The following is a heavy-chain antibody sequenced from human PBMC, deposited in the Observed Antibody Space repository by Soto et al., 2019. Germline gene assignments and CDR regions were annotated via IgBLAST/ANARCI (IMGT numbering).Heavy chain of an antibody. CDR2: ISADNGNT. D-gene: IGHD3-3*01. CDR3: ARDQDLGYDFWSGYPNYYGMDV. J-gene: IGHJ6*02. V-gene: IGHV1-18*01. CDR1: GYTFTSYG. Sequence: GASVKVSCKASGYTFTSYGISWVRQAPGQRLEWMGWISADNGNTKYSQKFQGRVTITRDTSASTAYMELSSLRSEDTAVYYCARDQDLGYDFWSGYPNYYGMDVWGQGTTVTVSS.